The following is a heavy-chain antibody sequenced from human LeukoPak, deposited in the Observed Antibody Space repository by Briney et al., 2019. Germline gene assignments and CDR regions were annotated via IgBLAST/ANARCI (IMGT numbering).Heavy chain of an antibody. CDR3: ARGLGDSSGYSNWFDP. D-gene: IGHD3-22*01. J-gene: IGHJ5*02. CDR1: GGSFSGYY. V-gene: IGHV4-34*01. Sequence: PSETLSLTCAVYGGSFSGYYWSWIRQPPGKGLEWIGEINHSGSTNYNPSLKSRVTISVDTSKNQFSLKLCSVTAADTAVYYCARGLGDSSGYSNWFDPWGQGTLVTVSS. CDR2: INHSGST.